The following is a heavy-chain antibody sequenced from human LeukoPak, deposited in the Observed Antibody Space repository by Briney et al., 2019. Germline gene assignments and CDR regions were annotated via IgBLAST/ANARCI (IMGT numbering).Heavy chain of an antibody. V-gene: IGHV4-39*01. CDR2: IYYSGST. J-gene: IGHJ6*03. CDR1: GGSISSSSYY. Sequence: SETLSLTCTVSGGSISSSSYYWGWIRQPPGKGLEWIGSIYYSGSTYYNPSLKSRVTISVDTSKNQFSLKLSSVTAADTAVYYCARRLIAAAGTGYYYYYYMDVWGKGTTVTVSS. CDR3: ARRLIAAAGTGYYYYYYMDV. D-gene: IGHD6-13*01.